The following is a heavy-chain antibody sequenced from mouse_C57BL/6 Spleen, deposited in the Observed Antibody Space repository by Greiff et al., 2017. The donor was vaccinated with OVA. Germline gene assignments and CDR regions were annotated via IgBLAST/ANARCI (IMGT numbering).Heavy chain of an antibody. V-gene: IGHV5-4*01. CDR1: GFTFSSYA. CDR2: ISDGGSYT. Sequence: EVQGVESGGGLVKPGGSLKLSCAASGFTFSSYAMSWVRQTPEKRLEWVATISDGGSYTYYPDNVKGRFTISRDNAKNNLYLQMSHLKSEDTAMYYCAREGGGSSYDYFDYWGQGTTLTVSS. CDR3: AREGGGSSYDYFDY. J-gene: IGHJ2*01. D-gene: IGHD1-1*01.